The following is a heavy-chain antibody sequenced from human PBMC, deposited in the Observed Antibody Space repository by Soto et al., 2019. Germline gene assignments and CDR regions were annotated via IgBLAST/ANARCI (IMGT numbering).Heavy chain of an antibody. CDR2: MNPRTGVT. Sequence: GASVKVSCKASGGTFSSYTISWVRQALGQGLEWMGRMNPRTGVTTYAQEFQDRVTMTSDTSRNTAYMEVSGLRSEDTAVYFCVRQPGGVATPGDDYWGQGTLVTVS. D-gene: IGHD3-10*01. CDR1: GGTFSSYT. CDR3: VRQPGGVATPGDDY. J-gene: IGHJ4*02. V-gene: IGHV1-8*02.